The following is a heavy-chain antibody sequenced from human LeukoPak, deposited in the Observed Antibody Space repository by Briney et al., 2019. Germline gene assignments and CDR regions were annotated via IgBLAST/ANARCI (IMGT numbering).Heavy chain of an antibody. D-gene: IGHD3-10*01. Sequence: SETLSLTCAVYGGSFSIYYWSWIRQPPGKGLEWIGYIYYSGSTNYNPSLKSRVTISVDTSKNQFSLKLSSVTAADTAVYYCARCLRTYYGSGSRTYYYGMDVWGQGTTVTVSS. V-gene: IGHV4-59*01. J-gene: IGHJ6*02. CDR1: GGSFSIYY. CDR2: IYYSGST. CDR3: ARCLRTYYGSGSRTYYYGMDV.